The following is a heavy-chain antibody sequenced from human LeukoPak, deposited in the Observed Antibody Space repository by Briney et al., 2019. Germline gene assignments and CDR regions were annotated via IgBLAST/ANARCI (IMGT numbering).Heavy chain of an antibody. D-gene: IGHD3-22*01. CDR3: ARTHYYDSSGLYYYYYYYMDV. CDR1: GVSISGNY. CDR2: IFYTGST. V-gene: IGHV4-59*01. Sequence: SETLSLTCTVSGVSISGNYWSWIRQPPGKGLEWIGYIFYTGSTNYNPSLQSRVTILVDTSKNQFSLKLSSVSAADTAVYYCARTHYYDSSGLYYYYYYYMDVWGKGTTVTISS. J-gene: IGHJ6*03.